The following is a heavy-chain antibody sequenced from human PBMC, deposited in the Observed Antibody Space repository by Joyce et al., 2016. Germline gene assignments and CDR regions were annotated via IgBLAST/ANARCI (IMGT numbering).Heavy chain of an antibody. D-gene: IGHD3-22*01. CDR2: INSDGSAA. J-gene: IGHJ4*02. CDR1: GLSFSYYW. V-gene: IGHV3-74*01. CDR3: SRAGITTGYFDY. Sequence: EVQLVESGGGLVQPGGSLRLSCADSGLSFSYYWRHWVRQVPGKGLVWVARINSDGSAANYADSVKGRFTISRDNAKNTLYLQMNGLRDDDTAVYYCSRAGITTGYFDYWGQGTLVTVSS.